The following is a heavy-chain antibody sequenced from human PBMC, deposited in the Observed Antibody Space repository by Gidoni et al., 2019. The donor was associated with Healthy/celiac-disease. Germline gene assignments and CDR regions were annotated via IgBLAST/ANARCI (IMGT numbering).Heavy chain of an antibody. Sequence: QVQLQQWGAGLLKPSETLSLTCAVYGGSFSGYYWSWIRQPPGKGLEWIGEINHSGSTNYNPSLKSRVTISVDTSKNQFSLKLSSVTAADTAVYYCARGRPDGTTVVTPHRAKFDYWGQGTLVTVSS. J-gene: IGHJ4*02. V-gene: IGHV4-34*01. D-gene: IGHD4-17*01. CDR3: ARGRPDGTTVVTPHRAKFDY. CDR2: INHSGST. CDR1: GGSFSGYY.